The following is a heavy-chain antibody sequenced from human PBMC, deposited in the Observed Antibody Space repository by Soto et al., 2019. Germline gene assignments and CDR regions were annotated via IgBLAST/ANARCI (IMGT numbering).Heavy chain of an antibody. Sequence: QVQLVQSGAEVKKPGSSVNVSCKASGGTFSTYAISWVRQAPGQGLEWMRGIIPIFGTADYAQKFQGRVTITADESTTIAYMELSSLRSEDTAVCYCARDRPREYYGGNYYYPMDVWGQGTTVTVSS. CDR1: GGTFSTYA. CDR3: ARDRPREYYGGNYYYPMDV. V-gene: IGHV1-69*12. J-gene: IGHJ6*02. D-gene: IGHD4-17*01. CDR2: IIPIFGTA.